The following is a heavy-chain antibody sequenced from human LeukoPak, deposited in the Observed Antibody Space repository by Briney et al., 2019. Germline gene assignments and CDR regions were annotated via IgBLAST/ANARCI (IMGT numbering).Heavy chain of an antibody. D-gene: IGHD6-6*01. J-gene: IGHJ4*02. CDR3: ARTAYSSSHQRRAYDY. V-gene: IGHV4-59*01. CDR2: IYYSGST. Sequence: SETLSLTCTVSGGSISSYYWSWVRQPPGKGLEWIGYIYYSGSTNYNPSLKSRVTISVDTSKNQFSLKLSSVTAADTAVYYCARTAYSSSHQRRAYDYWGQGTLVTVSS. CDR1: GGSISSYY.